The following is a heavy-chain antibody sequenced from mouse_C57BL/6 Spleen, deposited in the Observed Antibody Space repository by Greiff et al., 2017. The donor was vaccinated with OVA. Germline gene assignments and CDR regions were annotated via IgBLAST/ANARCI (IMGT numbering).Heavy chain of an antibody. CDR1: GFNIKDYY. J-gene: IGHJ1*03. CDR3: TTDYYSRGGCFDV. CDR2: IDPEAGDT. Sequence: VQLQQSGAELVRPGASVKLSCTASGFNIKDYYMHWVKQRPEHGLEWIGRIDPEAGDTEYAPKFQGKATMTADTSSNTAYLQLSGLTSEDTAVYYCTTDYYSRGGCFDVWGTGTTVTVSS. V-gene: IGHV14-1*01. D-gene: IGHD1-1*01.